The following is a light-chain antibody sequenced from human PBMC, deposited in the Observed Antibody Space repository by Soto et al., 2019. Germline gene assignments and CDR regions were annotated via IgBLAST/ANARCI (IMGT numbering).Light chain of an antibody. CDR2: KAS. CDR1: QNINSW. Sequence: DIQMTQSPSTLSASVGDRVTITCRASQNINSWLAWYQQKPGKAPKALIYKASSLESGVPSSFSGSGSGTEFTLTLSSLQPDDIATYYCQQYNTYPWTFGQGTKVDIK. CDR3: QQYNTYPWT. V-gene: IGKV1-5*03. J-gene: IGKJ1*01.